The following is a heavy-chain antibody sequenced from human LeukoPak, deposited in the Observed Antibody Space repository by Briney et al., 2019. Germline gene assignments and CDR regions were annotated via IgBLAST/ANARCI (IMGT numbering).Heavy chain of an antibody. D-gene: IGHD2/OR15-2a*01. CDR2: IWYDGSNK. CDR1: GFTFSSYR. J-gene: IGHJ2*01. CDR3: ARDRSMSGWYIDL. V-gene: IGHV3-33*01. Sequence: GRSLRLSCAASGFTFSSYRMHWVRQAPGKGLEGVAVIWYDGSNKYYPDSVQGRFTISRDNSKNTLYLQVNSLRAEDTAVYYCARDRSMSGWYIDLWGRGTLVTVSS.